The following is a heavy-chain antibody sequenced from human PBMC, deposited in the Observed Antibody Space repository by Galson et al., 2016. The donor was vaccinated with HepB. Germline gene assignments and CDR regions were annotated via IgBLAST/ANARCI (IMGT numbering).Heavy chain of an antibody. J-gene: IGHJ4*02. D-gene: IGHD3-16*02. CDR1: GFTVSNNY. Sequence: SLRLSCAASGFTVSNNYMRWVRQAPGKGLEWVSGLSGSGAHTYYADSVKGRFTISRDNSKNTLYLQMNSLRVEDTAVYYCAKDYVGGSYLLTQFDYWGQGTLVTVSS. CDR2: LSGSGAHT. V-gene: IGHV3-23*01. CDR3: AKDYVGGSYLLTQFDY.